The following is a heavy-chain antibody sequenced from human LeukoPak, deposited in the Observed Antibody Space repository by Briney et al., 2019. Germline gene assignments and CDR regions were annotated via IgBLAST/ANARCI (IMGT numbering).Heavy chain of an antibody. CDR1: GDSISSYF. CDR2: ISYSGST. J-gene: IGHJ6*03. Sequence: PSETLSLTCTVSGDSISSYFWSLIRQPPGKGLEWIGYISYSGSTNYSPSLKSRVTITVDTSKNQFSLKLSSVTAADTAVYYCARAAGDSPPYYYYMDVWGKGTTVTVSS. CDR3: ARAAGDSPPYYYYMDV. V-gene: IGHV4-59*01. D-gene: IGHD3-10*01.